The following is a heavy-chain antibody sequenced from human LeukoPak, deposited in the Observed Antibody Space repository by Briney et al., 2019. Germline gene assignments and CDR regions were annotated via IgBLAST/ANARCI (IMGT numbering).Heavy chain of an antibody. D-gene: IGHD6-19*01. CDR3: AREYSSDWPTRFDY. CDR2: IKQDGSER. CDR1: GFTFSSYW. Sequence: PGGSLRLSCAASGFTFSSYWMTWVRQAPGKGLEWVATIKQDGSERYYVDSVKGRFSISRDTARNSLYLQMNSLRAEDTAVYYCAREYSSDWPTRFDYWGQGTLVTVSS. J-gene: IGHJ4*02. V-gene: IGHV3-7*01.